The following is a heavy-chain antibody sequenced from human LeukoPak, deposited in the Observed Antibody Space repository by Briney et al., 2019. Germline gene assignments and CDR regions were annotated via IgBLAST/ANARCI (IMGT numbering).Heavy chain of an antibody. Sequence: SQTLSLTCTVSGDSLTSGSYYWTWLRQPAGTGLEWIGRIYTSCSTNYKPSLKSRVTISRDTSKNQFSLKLNSVTAADTAVYFCARGTTFAVAYWFDYWGQGALVTVSS. V-gene: IGHV4-61*02. J-gene: IGHJ4*02. CDR3: ARGTTFAVAYWFDY. D-gene: IGHD6-19*01. CDR1: GDSLTSGSYY. CDR2: IYTSCST.